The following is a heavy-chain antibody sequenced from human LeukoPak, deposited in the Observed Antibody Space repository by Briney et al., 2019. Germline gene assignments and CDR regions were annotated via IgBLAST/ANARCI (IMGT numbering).Heavy chain of an antibody. D-gene: IGHD2-2*01. Sequence: PGGSLRLSCAASGFTFSSYAMHWVRQAPGKGLEWVAVISYDGSNKYYADSVKGRFTISRDNSKNTLYLQMNSLRAEDTAVYYCARGRGWYCSSTSCQRFAEYFQHWGQGTLVTVSS. V-gene: IGHV3-30*04. CDR1: GFTFSSYA. CDR3: ARGRGWYCSSTSCQRFAEYFQH. CDR2: ISYDGSNK. J-gene: IGHJ1*01.